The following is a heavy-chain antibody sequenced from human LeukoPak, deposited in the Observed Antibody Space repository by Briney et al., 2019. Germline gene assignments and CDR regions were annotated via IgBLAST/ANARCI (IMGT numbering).Heavy chain of an antibody. J-gene: IGHJ4*02. CDR2: IKEDGSDK. V-gene: IGHV3-7*01. Sequence: GGSLRLSSAASGFTFSSYWMSWVRQAPGKGLEWLANIKEDGSDKYYVDSVKGRFTISRDNAKNSLYLQMNNLRVEDTAVYYCARAGYTSGYDYWGQGTLVTVSS. CDR3: ARAGYTSGYDY. CDR1: GFTFSSYW. D-gene: IGHD6-19*01.